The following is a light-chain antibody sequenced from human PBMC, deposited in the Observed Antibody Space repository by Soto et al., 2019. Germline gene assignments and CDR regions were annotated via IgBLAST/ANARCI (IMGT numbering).Light chain of an antibody. CDR2: RNH. CDR3: AAWDVSLRAVV. Sequence: QSVLTQSPSASATPGQRVTISCSGGRSNIGTYAVNWYQQLPGTAPTLLIFRNHQRPSGVPDRFSGSKSGTSASLAISGPQSEDVADYYCAAWDVSLRAVVFGGGTKVTVL. V-gene: IGLV1-44*01. J-gene: IGLJ2*01. CDR1: RSNIGTYA.